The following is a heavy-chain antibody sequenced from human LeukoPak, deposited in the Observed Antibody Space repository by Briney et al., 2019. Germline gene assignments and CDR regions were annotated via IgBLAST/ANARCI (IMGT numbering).Heavy chain of an antibody. V-gene: IGHV1-2*02. D-gene: IGHD1-26*01. Sequence: ASVKVSCKASGYTFTGYYMHWVRQAPGQGLEWMGWINPNSGGTNYAQKFQGRVTMTRDTSISTAYMELSRLRSDDMAVYYCARCPSGYDDFDIWGQGTMVTVSS. CDR1: GYTFTGYY. J-gene: IGHJ3*02. CDR2: INPNSGGT. CDR3: ARCPSGYDDFDI.